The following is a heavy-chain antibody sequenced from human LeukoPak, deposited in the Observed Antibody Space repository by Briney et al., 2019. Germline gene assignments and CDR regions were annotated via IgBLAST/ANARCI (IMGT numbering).Heavy chain of an antibody. CDR3: ARGLERLDSNNYLSFAFDI. Sequence: ASVKVSCKASGYTFTDYYMHWVRQAPGQGLEWMGIINTSGGHTNYAQKFQGRVSMTRDMSTGTLYMDLSSLRFEDTAVYYCARGLERLDSNNYLSFAFDIWGQGTMVTVS. CDR1: GYTFTDYY. D-gene: IGHD4-11*01. CDR2: INTSGGHT. V-gene: IGHV1-46*01. J-gene: IGHJ3*02.